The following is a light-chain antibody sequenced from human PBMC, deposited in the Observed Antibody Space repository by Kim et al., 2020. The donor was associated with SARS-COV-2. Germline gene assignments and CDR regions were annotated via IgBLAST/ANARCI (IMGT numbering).Light chain of an antibody. Sequence: ASVGYRVTITCRASQTINRRLDWYQQKPGKAPKLLIYMASSLESGVPSRFSGSGSGTEFTLTISSLQPDDFASYYCLQYNSYPLNFGGGTKVEIK. CDR2: MAS. J-gene: IGKJ4*01. V-gene: IGKV1-5*03. CDR3: LQYNSYPLN. CDR1: QTINRR.